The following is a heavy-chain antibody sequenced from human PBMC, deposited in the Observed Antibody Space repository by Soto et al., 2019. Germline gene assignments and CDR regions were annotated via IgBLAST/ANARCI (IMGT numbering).Heavy chain of an antibody. D-gene: IGHD3-3*01. CDR2: ISAYNGNT. Sequence: GASVKVSCKASGYTFTSYGISWVRQAPGQGLEWMGWISAYNGNTNYAQKLQGRVTMTTDTSTSTAYMELRSLRSDDTAVYYCARAPSYYDFWSRYSPWGNWFDPWGQGTLVPVSS. CDR3: ARAPSYYDFWSRYSPWGNWFDP. V-gene: IGHV1-18*04. CDR1: GYTFTSYG. J-gene: IGHJ5*02.